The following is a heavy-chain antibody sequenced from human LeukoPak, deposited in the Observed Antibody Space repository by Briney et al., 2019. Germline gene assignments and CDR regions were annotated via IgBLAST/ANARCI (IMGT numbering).Heavy chain of an antibody. CDR3: ARDPYYDSSGYYEPHAFDI. J-gene: IGHJ3*02. CDR1: GYTFTSYD. CDR2: MNPNSGNT. V-gene: IGHV1-8*01. Sequence: GASVKVSCKASGYTFTSYDINWVRQATGQGLEWMGWMNPNSGNTGYAQKFQGRVTMTRNTSISTAYMELSSLRSEDTAVYCCARDPYYDSSGYYEPHAFDIWGQGTMVTVSS. D-gene: IGHD3-22*01.